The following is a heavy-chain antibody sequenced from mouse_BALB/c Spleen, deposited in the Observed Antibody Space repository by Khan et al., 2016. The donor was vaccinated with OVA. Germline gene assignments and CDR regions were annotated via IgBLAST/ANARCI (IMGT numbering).Heavy chain of an antibody. D-gene: IGHD1-2*01. J-gene: IGHJ2*01. Sequence: VQLKESGPGLVKPSQSLSLTCTVTGYSITSGYGWNWIRQFPGNKLEWMGYISYSGSTYYKPPPKSRISITRDTSKNQFCLQLNAVTTEDTATYNCARTARIKYWGQGTTLTVAS. CDR3: ARTARIKY. CDR2: ISYSGST. CDR1: GYSITSGYG. V-gene: IGHV3-2*02.